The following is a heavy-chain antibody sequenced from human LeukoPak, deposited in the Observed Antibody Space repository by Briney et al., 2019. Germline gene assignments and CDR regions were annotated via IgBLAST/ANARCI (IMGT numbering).Heavy chain of an antibody. CDR1: GGSMRRSNYY. Sequence: SETLSLTCNVSGGSMRRSNYYWSWIRQPAGKGLEWIGRIYTSGSTNYNPSLKSRVTMSVDTSKNQFSLKLSSVTAADTAVYYCARDRLLWFGELDGSNWFDPWGQGTLVTVSS. CDR2: IYTSGST. J-gene: IGHJ5*02. D-gene: IGHD3-10*01. V-gene: IGHV4-61*02. CDR3: ARDRLLWFGELDGSNWFDP.